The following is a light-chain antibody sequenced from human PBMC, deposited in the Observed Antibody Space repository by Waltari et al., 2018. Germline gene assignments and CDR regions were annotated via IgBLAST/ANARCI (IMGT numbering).Light chain of an antibody. Sequence: DIQMTQSPSSLSASVGDRVTITCRASRPIDKYLSWYRQNPGRPPPLLIYGASNLQMRVPSSFSGSGSGTEFTLTINSLQPEDFATYYCQQNSNSPLTFGGGTRVEI. CDR3: QQNSNSPLT. V-gene: IGKV1-39*01. J-gene: IGKJ4*01. CDR1: RPIDKY. CDR2: GAS.